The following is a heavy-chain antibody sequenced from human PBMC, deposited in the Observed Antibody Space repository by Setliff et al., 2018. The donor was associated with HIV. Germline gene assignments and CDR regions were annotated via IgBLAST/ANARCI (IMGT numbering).Heavy chain of an antibody. V-gene: IGHV4-39*01. Sequence: PSETLSLTCTVSGGSISSNSDYWGWIRQPPGKGLEWIGTISYSGSTNYNPSLKSRVNISVDTSKNQFSLKLSSVTAADTAMYYCARHLDGWYYYGMDVWGQGTTVTVSS. J-gene: IGHJ6*02. CDR2: ISYSGST. CDR1: GGSISSNSDY. CDR3: ARHLDGWYYYGMDV. D-gene: IGHD6-19*01.